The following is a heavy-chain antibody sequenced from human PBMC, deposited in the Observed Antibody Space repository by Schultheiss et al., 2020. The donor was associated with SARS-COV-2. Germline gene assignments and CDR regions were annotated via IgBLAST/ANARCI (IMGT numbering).Heavy chain of an antibody. CDR1: GFTFSSYW. J-gene: IGHJ4*02. D-gene: IGHD1-26*01. Sequence: GESLKISCAASGFTFSSYWMHWVRQAPGKGLVWVSRINSDGSSTSYADSVKGRFTISRDNSQNTLYLQMNSLRAEDTAVYYCAKSQWELQQSGQYYFDYWGQGTLVTVSS. V-gene: IGHV3-74*01. CDR3: AKSQWELQQSGQYYFDY. CDR2: INSDGSST.